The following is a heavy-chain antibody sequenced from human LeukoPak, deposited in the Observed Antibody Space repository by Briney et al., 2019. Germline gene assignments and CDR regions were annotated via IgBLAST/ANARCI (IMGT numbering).Heavy chain of an antibody. CDR3: ARAPRYSYYDFWSGCQYYFDY. J-gene: IGHJ4*02. V-gene: IGHV5-51*01. CDR2: IYPGDSDT. CDR1: RYSFTSYW. Sequence: GESLKISCKGSRYSFTSYWIGWVRQMPGKGLEWMGIIYPGDSDTRYSPSFQGQVTISADKSISTAYLQWSSLKASDTAMYYCARAPRYSYYDFWSGCQYYFDYWGQGTLVTVSS. D-gene: IGHD3-3*01.